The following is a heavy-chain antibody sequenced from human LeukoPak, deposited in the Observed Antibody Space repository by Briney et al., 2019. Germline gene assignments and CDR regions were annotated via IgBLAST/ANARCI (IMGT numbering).Heavy chain of an antibody. CDR1: GYTFTEYY. V-gene: IGHV1-2*02. CDR3: ARAPSSSWYYFDY. Sequence: ASVKVSCKASGYTFTEYYMHWVRQAPGQGLEWMGWINPNSGGTNYAQKFQGRVTMTRDTSISTAYMELSRLRSDDTAVYYCARAPSSSWYYFDYWGQGTLVTVSS. D-gene: IGHD6-13*01. J-gene: IGHJ4*02. CDR2: INPNSGGT.